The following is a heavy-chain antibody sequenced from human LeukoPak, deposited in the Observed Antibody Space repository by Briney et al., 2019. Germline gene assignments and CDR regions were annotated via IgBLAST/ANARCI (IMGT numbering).Heavy chain of an antibody. CDR3: ARVAYDYVWGSYRFNWFDP. CDR1: GGTFSSYA. CDR2: IIPIFGTA. V-gene: IGHV1-69*05. J-gene: IGHJ5*02. Sequence: GASVKVSCKASGGTFSSYAISWVRQAPGQGLEWMGGIIPIFGTANYAQKFQGRVTITTDESTSTAYIELSSLRSEDTAVYYCARVAYDYVWGSYRFNWFDPWGQGTLVTVSS. D-gene: IGHD3-16*02.